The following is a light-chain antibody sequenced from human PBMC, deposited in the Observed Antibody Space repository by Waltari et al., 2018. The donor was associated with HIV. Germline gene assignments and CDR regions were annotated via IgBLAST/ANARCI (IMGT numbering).Light chain of an antibody. CDR3: GTWDSSLSAWV. CDR1: SSNIGNNY. Sequence: QSVLTQPPPVSAAPGQKVTISCSVSSSNIGNNYFSWYQQLPGTAPKLLIYDNNKRPSGIPDRFSGSKSGTSATLGVTGLQTGDEADYYCGTWDSSLSAWVFGGGTKLTVL. J-gene: IGLJ3*02. V-gene: IGLV1-51*01. CDR2: DNN.